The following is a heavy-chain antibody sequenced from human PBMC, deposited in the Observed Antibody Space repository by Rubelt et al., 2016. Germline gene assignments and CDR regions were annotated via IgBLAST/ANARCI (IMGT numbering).Heavy chain of an antibody. J-gene: IGHJ4*02. V-gene: IGHV5-51*01. CDR1: GYSFTTYW. CDR3: ARKGGALSIRNFDY. D-gene: IGHD2/OR15-2a*01. CDR2: IYPGDSDT. Sequence: EVQLVQSGAEVKKPGESLKISCKGSGYSFTTYWIGWARQMPGKGLEWMGVIYPGDSDTRYSPSFQGQVTMSANTSISPAYLQWSSLKASDTAMYYCARKGGALSIRNFDYWGQGTPVSVSP.